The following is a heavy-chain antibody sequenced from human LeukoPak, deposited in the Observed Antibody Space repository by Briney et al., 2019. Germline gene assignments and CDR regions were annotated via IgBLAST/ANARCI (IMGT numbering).Heavy chain of an antibody. V-gene: IGHV3-7*03. CDR2: IKRDGSEK. J-gene: IGHJ4*02. Sequence: PGGSLRLSCAASGFTFSSYWMSWVRQAPGKGLEWVANIKRDGSEKYYVDSVKGRFTISRDNAKNSLYLQMDSLRAEDTAVYYCARLIPDSSGRVPGRYFDYWGQGTLVTVSS. D-gene: IGHD6-19*01. CDR1: GFTFSSYW. CDR3: ARLIPDSSGRVPGRYFDY.